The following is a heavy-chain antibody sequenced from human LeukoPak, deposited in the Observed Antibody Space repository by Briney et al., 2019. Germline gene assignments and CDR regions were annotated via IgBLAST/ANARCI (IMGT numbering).Heavy chain of an antibody. Sequence: GGSLRLSCAASGFTFSSYEMNWVRQAPGKGLEWVSYISSSGSTIYYADSVKGRFTISRDNAKNSLYLQMNSLRAEDTAVYYCAREVDDRGYSYGLDYWGQGTLVTVSS. CDR1: GFTFSSYE. J-gene: IGHJ4*02. D-gene: IGHD5-18*01. CDR2: ISSSGSTI. CDR3: AREVDDRGYSYGLDY. V-gene: IGHV3-48*03.